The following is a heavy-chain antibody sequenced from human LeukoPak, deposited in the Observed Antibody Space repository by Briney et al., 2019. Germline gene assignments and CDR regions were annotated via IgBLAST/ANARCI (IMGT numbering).Heavy chain of an antibody. CDR3: ARRSCSGGWCYLDY. V-gene: IGHV5-10-1*01. CDR2: IDPSDSYT. Sequence: GESLKISCQCSGYIFTTFWISWVRQMPGKGLEWMGRIDPSDSYTNYSPSFQGHVTTSADKSISTAYLQWSSLKASDSAMYYCARRSCSGGWCYLDYWGQGTLVTVSS. D-gene: IGHD2-15*01. J-gene: IGHJ4*02. CDR1: GYIFTTFW.